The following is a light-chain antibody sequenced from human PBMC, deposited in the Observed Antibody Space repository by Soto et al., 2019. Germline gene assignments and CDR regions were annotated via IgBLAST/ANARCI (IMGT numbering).Light chain of an antibody. J-gene: IGKJ1*01. V-gene: IGKV3-20*01. CDR3: QQYGSSPRT. CDR1: QSVRSDY. CDR2: GAS. Sequence: EIVFTQSPGTLSLSPGERATLSCRASQSVRSDYLAWYQQKPGQAPRLHIYGASTRATGIPDRFTGSGSGTDFTLTISRXEPEDFAVYYCQQYGSSPRTFGQGTKVEIK.